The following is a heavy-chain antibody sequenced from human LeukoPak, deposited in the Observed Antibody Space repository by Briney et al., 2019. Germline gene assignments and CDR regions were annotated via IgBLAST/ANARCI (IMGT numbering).Heavy chain of an antibody. CDR1: GFTFSGYG. V-gene: IGHV3-33*01. CDR2: IWYDGSNK. D-gene: IGHD6-13*01. Sequence: GGSLRLSCAASGFTFSGYGMHWVRQAPGKGLEWVAVIWYDGSNKYYADSVKGRFTISRDNSKNTLYLQMNSLRAEDTAVYYCAREVRYPGIAAAGPIDYWGQGTLVTVSS. J-gene: IGHJ4*02. CDR3: AREVRYPGIAAAGPIDY.